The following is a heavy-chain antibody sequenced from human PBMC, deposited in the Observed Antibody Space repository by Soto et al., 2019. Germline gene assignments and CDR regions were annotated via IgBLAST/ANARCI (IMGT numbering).Heavy chain of an antibody. CDR2: ISGSGGST. J-gene: IGHJ4*02. D-gene: IGHD3-3*01. Sequence: GGSLRLSCAASGFTFSSYAMSWVRQAPGKGLEWVSAISGSGGSTYYADSVKGRFTISRDNSKNTLYLQMNSLRAEDTAVYYCAKDSVLRFLEWLPYFDYWGQGTLVTVSS. CDR3: AKDSVLRFLEWLPYFDY. CDR1: GFTFSSYA. V-gene: IGHV3-23*01.